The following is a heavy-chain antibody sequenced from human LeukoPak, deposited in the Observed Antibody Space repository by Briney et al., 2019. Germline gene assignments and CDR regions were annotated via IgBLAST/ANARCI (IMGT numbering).Heavy chain of an antibody. CDR2: IYYSGST. CDR3: ARLLSYDILTDNYYKYDMDV. J-gene: IGHJ6*03. V-gene: IGHV4-39*01. D-gene: IGHD3-9*01. CDR1: GGSISNKNYY. Sequence: SETLSLTCTVSGGSISNKNYYWGWIRQSPGKGLEWIGSIYYSGSTYYNPSLRSRVIMSVDTSKNQFALRVSSVTAADTAVYYCARLLSYDILTDNYYKYDMDVWGKGTTVTVSS.